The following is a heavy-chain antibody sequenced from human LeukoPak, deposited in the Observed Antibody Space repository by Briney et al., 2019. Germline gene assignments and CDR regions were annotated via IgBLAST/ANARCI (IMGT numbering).Heavy chain of an antibody. CDR1: GFPFVGFG. CDR3: ARRYYDNFDY. V-gene: IGHV3-7*01. D-gene: IGHD3-22*01. J-gene: IGHJ4*02. CDR2: IKEDGSEK. Sequence: GGPLEVPGAASGFPFVGFGLNGVGRAQGKGLNGVANIKEDGSEKYYVDSVKGRFTISRDNAKNSLYLQMNSLRAEDTAVYYCARRYYDNFDYWGQGTLVTVSS.